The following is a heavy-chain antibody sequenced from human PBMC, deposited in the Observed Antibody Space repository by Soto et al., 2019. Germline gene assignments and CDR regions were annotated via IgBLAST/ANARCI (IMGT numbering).Heavy chain of an antibody. CDR2: ISHDGGNR. CDR1: GFTFSTYG. CDR3: ARNDEGLSG. D-gene: IGHD3-3*01. V-gene: IGHV3-30-3*01. Sequence: QVQLVESGGGVVQPGTSLRLSCAASGFTFSTYGMVWVRQAPGKGLEWVAFISHDGGNRYYADSVKGRFTISRDSSKNILYLQMNSLRTEDTAVYYCARNDEGLSGWGQGTLVAVSS. J-gene: IGHJ1*01.